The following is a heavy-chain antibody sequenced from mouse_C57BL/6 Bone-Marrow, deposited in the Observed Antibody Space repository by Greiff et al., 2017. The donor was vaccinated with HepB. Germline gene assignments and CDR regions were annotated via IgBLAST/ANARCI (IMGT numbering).Heavy chain of an antibody. CDR2: ISSGGSYT. CDR1: GFTFSSYG. J-gene: IGHJ2*01. Sequence: EVMLVESGGDLVKPGGSLKLSCAASGFTFSSYGMSWVRQTPDKRLEWVATISSGGSYTYYPDSVKGRFTISRDNAKNTLYLQMSSLKSEDTAMYYCARLGGYWGQGTTLTVSS. D-gene: IGHD3-3*01. V-gene: IGHV5-6*01. CDR3: ARLGGY.